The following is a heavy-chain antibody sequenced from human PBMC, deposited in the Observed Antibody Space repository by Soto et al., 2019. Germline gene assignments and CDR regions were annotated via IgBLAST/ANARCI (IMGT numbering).Heavy chain of an antibody. CDR2: IHWNVDN. J-gene: IGHJ4*02. Sequence: QITLEETGPTLVKPTQTLTLTCTFSGFSLTTGRVGVGWIRQPPGKALEWLAVIHWNVDNHYSPSLKSRLTITKDTSKNQVVLTLTNMDPVDTATYYCTHRLVGSGQGYWGQGTLVTVSS. CDR3: THRLVGSGQGY. V-gene: IGHV2-5*01. CDR1: GFSLTTGRVG. D-gene: IGHD2-15*01.